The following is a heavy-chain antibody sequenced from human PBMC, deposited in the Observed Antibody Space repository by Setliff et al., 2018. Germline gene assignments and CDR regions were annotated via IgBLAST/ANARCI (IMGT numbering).Heavy chain of an antibody. V-gene: IGHV3-30*02. CDR3: AKEGMRYWGSPGYMDV. CDR2: IRFDESNK. CDR1: VSTFRDFG. D-gene: IGHD7-27*01. Sequence: LRLSWSPSVSTFRDFGMHWVRQAPGKGLQWVAFIRFDESNKFYLESVRGRFSISRDNSKNTVYLQMNSLRVEDTAVYHCAKEGMRYWGSPGYMDVWGKGTTVTVSS. J-gene: IGHJ6*03.